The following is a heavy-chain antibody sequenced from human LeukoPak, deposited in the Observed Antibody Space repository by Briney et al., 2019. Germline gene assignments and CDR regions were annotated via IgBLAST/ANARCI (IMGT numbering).Heavy chain of an antibody. CDR2: IYYSGST. Sequence: SETLSLTCAVYGGSFSGYYWSWIRQPPGKGLEWIGYIYYSGSTNYNPSLKSRVTISVDTSKNQFSLKLSSVTAADTAVYYCASHRDFWSGSDYYYGMDVWGQGTTVTVSS. CDR1: GGSFSGYY. J-gene: IGHJ6*02. V-gene: IGHV4-59*01. CDR3: ASHRDFWSGSDYYYGMDV. D-gene: IGHD3-3*01.